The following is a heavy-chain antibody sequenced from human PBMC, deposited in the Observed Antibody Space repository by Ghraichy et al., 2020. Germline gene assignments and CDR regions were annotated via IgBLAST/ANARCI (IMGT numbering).Heavy chain of an antibody. V-gene: IGHV3-21*01. CDR1: GFTFSSYS. D-gene: IGHD6-19*01. J-gene: IGHJ6*02. CDR2: ISSSSSYI. Sequence: GGSLRLSCAASGFTFSSYSMNWVRQAPGKGLEWVSSISSSSSYIYYADSVKGRFTISRDNAKNSLYLQMNSLRAEDTAVYYCARDRGHIAVAGTVPHPSAGDYYYYGMDVWGQGTTVTVSS. CDR3: ARDRGHIAVAGTVPHPSAGDYYYYGMDV.